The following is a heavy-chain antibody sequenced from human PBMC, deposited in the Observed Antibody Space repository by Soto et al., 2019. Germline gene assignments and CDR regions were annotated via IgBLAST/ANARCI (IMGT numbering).Heavy chain of an antibody. J-gene: IGHJ6*02. Sequence: EVQLVESGGGLVQPGGSLRLSCAASGFTFSSYSMNWVRQAPGNGLEWVSYISSSSSTIYYADSVKGRFTISRDNAKNSLYLQMNSLRDEDTAVYYCARVRWFGELLPYYYGMDVWGQGTTVTVSS. CDR3: ARVRWFGELLPYYYGMDV. V-gene: IGHV3-48*02. CDR1: GFTFSSYS. D-gene: IGHD3-10*01. CDR2: ISSSSSTI.